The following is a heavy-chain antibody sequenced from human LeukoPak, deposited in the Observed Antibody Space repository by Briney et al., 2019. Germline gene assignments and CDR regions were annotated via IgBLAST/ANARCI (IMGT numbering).Heavy chain of an antibody. V-gene: IGHV1-69*13. J-gene: IGHJ6*04. CDR3: ASLYCSGGSCYSGYYYGMDV. CDR2: IIPIFGTA. D-gene: IGHD2-15*01. CDR1: GGTFSSYA. Sequence: GASVKVSCKASGGTFSSYAISWVRQAPGQGLEWMGGIIPIFGTANYAQKFQGRVTITADESTSTAYMELSSLRSEDTAVYYCASLYCSGGSCYSGYYYGMDVWGKGTTVTVSS.